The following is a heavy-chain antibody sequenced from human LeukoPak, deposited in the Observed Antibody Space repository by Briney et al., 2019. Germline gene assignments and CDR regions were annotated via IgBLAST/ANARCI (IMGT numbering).Heavy chain of an antibody. CDR1: GGSISSSSYY. D-gene: IGHD3-16*01. CDR3: ARDPGSGYPLGEE. J-gene: IGHJ4*02. V-gene: IGHV4-39*07. Sequence: SETLSLTCTVSGGSISSSSYYWGWIRQPPGKGLEWIGSIYYSGSTYYNPSLKSRVTISVDTSKNQFSLKLSSVTAADTAVYYCARDPGSGYPLGEEWGQGTLVTVSS. CDR2: IYYSGST.